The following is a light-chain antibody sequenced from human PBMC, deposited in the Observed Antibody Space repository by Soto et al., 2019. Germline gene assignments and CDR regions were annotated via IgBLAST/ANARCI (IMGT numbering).Light chain of an antibody. CDR3: QHYGSSAYT. CDR1: QSVRSNY. J-gene: IGKJ2*01. Sequence: EFVLTQSPGTQSLSPGERATLSCRASQSVRSNYLAWYQQKPGQSPRLLIYGASNRATGIPDRFSGSGSGTDFTLTISRLEPEDFAVFYCQHYGSSAYTFGQGTTLEIK. V-gene: IGKV3-20*01. CDR2: GAS.